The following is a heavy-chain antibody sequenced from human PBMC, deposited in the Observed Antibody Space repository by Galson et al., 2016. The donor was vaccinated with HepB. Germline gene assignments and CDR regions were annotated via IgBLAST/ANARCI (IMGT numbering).Heavy chain of an antibody. V-gene: IGHV3-23*01. CDR1: GFTFSSYA. CDR2: ISGGGGST. CDR3: ARGDFGVAPDNWFDP. D-gene: IGHD3-3*01. Sequence: SLRLSCAASGFTFSSYAMSWVRQAPGKGLEWVSAISGGGGSTYYADSVKGRFTISRDNSKNTLHLQMNSLRAEDTAVYYCARGDFGVAPDNWFDPWGQGTLVTVSS. J-gene: IGHJ5*02.